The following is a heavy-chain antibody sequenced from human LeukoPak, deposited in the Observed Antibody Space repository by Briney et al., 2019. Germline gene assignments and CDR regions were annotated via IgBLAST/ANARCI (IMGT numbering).Heavy chain of an antibody. V-gene: IGHV3-9*01. CDR2: ISWSSGSI. CDR3: AKDRHYDSSGYDY. Sequence: GGSLRLSCAASGFTFDDYAMHWVRQAPGKGLEWVSGISWSSGSIGYADSVKGRFTISRDNAKNSLYLQMNSLRAEDTALYYCAKDRHYDSSGYDYWGQGTLVTVSS. J-gene: IGHJ4*02. D-gene: IGHD3-22*01. CDR1: GFTFDDYA.